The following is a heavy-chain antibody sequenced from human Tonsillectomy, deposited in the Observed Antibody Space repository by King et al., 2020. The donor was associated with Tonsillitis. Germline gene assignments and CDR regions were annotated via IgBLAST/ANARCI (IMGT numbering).Heavy chain of an antibody. CDR2: IYYSGST. CDR1: GGSISSYY. D-gene: IGHD3-22*01. Sequence: QLQESGPGLVKPSETLSLTCTVSGGSISSYYWSWIRQPPGKGLECIGYIYYSGSTNYNPSLKSRVTISIDTSKNQFSLKLSSVTAADTAVYYCARVYYYDSRGYYYWYSCDYWGQGALLTVSS. V-gene: IGHV4-59*01. CDR3: ARVYYYDSRGYYYWYSCDY. J-gene: IGHJ4*02.